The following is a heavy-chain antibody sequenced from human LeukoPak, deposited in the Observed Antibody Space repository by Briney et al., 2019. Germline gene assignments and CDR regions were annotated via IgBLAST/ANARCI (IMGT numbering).Heavy chain of an antibody. Sequence: GGSLRLSCAASGFTFSSYSMNWVRQAPGKGLEWVSSISSSSSYIYYADSVKGRFTISRDNAKNSLYLQMNSLRAEDTAVYYCARTTIAVAGGYYFDYWGQGTLVTVTS. D-gene: IGHD6-19*01. CDR1: GFTFSSYS. CDR3: ARTTIAVAGGYYFDY. CDR2: ISSSSSYI. J-gene: IGHJ4*02. V-gene: IGHV3-21*01.